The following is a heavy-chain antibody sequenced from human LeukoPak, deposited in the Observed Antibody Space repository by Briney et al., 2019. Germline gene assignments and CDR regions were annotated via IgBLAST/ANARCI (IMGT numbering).Heavy chain of an antibody. V-gene: IGHV3-69-1*01. CDR1: GFTFSDYP. D-gene: IGHD7-27*01. CDR3: ARDHNWGFDY. CDR2: ISSTGVI. Sequence: PGGSLRLSCAASGFTFSDYPMNWVRQTPGKGLEWVSYISSTGVIYYADSVRGRFSISRDNAMNSVYMQMNSLRAEDTALYYCARDHNWGFDYWGRGTLVTLSS. J-gene: IGHJ4*02.